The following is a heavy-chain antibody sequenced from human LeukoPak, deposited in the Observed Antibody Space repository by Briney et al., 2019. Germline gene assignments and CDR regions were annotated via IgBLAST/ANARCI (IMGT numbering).Heavy chain of an antibody. D-gene: IGHD2-15*01. V-gene: IGHV4-59*01. CDR1: GGSISSYY. CDR3: AREVVVAAKNWFDP. CDR2: IYYSGST. Sequence: SSETLSLTCTVSGGSISSYYWSWIRQPPGKGLEWIGYIYYSGSTNYNPSLKSRVTISVDTSKNQFSLKLSSVTAADTAVYYCAREVVVAAKNWFDPWGQGTLVTVSS. J-gene: IGHJ5*02.